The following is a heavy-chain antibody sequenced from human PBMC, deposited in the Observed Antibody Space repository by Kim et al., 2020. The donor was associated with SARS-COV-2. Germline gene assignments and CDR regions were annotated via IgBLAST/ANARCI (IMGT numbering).Heavy chain of an antibody. CDR1: GFTFSSYA. D-gene: IGHD3-22*01. CDR3: ARDMDDYYYDSSGLDY. J-gene: IGHJ4*02. CDR2: ISYDGINK. Sequence: GGSLRLSCAASGFTFSSYAMHWVRQAPGKGLEWVAVISYDGINKYYADSVKGRFTISRDNSKNTLYLQMNSLRAEDTAVYYCARDMDDYYYDSSGLDYWGQGTRVTVSS. V-gene: IGHV3-30-3*01.